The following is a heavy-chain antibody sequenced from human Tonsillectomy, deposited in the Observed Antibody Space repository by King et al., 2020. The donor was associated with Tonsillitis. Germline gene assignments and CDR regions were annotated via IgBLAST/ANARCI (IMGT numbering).Heavy chain of an antibody. V-gene: IGHV3-23*04. J-gene: IGHJ3*01. Sequence: VQLVKSGGGLVQPGGSLRLSCVASGSTFRSDAMSGVRQNPGTGLEWVSIISGRGGTTYSADSLRGRFTISRDNSRNTVFLQTNGLGADDTAVYFCVIVGMTTVTMKAFDVWGQGTMVTVSS. D-gene: IGHD4-17*01. CDR3: VIVGMTTVTMKAFDV. CDR2: ISGRGGTT. CDR1: GSTFRSDA.